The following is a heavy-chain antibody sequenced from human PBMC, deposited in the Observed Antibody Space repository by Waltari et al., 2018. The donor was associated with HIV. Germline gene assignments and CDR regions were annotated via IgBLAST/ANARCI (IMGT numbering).Heavy chain of an antibody. J-gene: IGHJ4*02. CDR3: ARYGSGTSFEY. CDR1: GYSISSGFY. V-gene: IGHV4-38-2*01. CDR2: AYPSGAT. Sequence: QVQLQESGPGLVKPSETLSLTCSVSGYSISSGFYWAWIRPPPGEGLVLIGNAYPSGATPYNPSLESRVSISLDTSANKFSLKLTSVTAADTAVYYCARYGSGTSFEYWGQGARVTVSS. D-gene: IGHD3-10*01.